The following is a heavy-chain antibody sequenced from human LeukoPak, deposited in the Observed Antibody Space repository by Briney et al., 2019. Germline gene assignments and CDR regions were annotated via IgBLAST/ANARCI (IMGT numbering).Heavy chain of an antibody. CDR2: INHSGST. J-gene: IGHJ4*02. CDR3: ARHPPGTVTTFAGFIDY. D-gene: IGHD4-17*01. V-gene: IGHV4-34*01. Sequence: PSETLSLTCAVYGGSFSGYYWSWIRQPPGKGLEWIGEINHSGSTNYNPSLKSRVTISVDTSKNQFSLKLSSVTAADTAVYYCARHPPGTVTTFAGFIDYWGQGTLVTVSS. CDR1: GGSFSGYY.